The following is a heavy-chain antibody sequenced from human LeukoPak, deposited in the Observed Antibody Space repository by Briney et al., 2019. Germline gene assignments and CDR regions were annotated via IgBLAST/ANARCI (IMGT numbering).Heavy chain of an antibody. J-gene: IGHJ5*02. CDR1: GGSISSYF. V-gene: IGHV4-59*01. Sequence: KASETLSLTCTVSGGSISSYFWTWIRQPPGKGLEWIGYIYYSGSTSYNPSLKSRVTMSVDTSKNQFSPNLNSVTAADTAVYYCARGYLDWFDPWGQGTLVTVSS. CDR3: ARGYLDWFDP. CDR2: IYYSGST. D-gene: IGHD1-26*01.